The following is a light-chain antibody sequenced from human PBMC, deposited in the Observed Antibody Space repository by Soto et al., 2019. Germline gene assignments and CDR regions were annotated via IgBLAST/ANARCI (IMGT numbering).Light chain of an antibody. CDR3: PSYDSSLSGSVV. J-gene: IGLJ2*01. Sequence: QSALTQPPSVSGAPGQRVTISCTGSSSNIGAGYDVHWYQQLPGTAPKLLIYGNSNRPSGVPDRFSGSKSGTSASLAITGLQAEDEADYYCPSYDSSLSGSVVFGGGTKLTV. CDR1: SSNIGAGYD. V-gene: IGLV1-40*01. CDR2: GNS.